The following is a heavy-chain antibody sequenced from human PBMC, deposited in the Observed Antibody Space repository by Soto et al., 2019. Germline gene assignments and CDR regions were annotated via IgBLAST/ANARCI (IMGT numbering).Heavy chain of an antibody. CDR2: ISGENGKT. CDR3: VRVGSSGHDRAGLK. CDR1: GYNFMNYG. J-gene: IGHJ4*02. D-gene: IGHD3-10*01. V-gene: IGHV1-18*01. Sequence: QVQLVQSGAEVKKPGASVKVSCKTSGYNFMNYGISWVRQAPGPGLEWMGWISGENGKTYYPQKFQDRVTLTTVTSASTADMELRSLPSDDTAVYYCVRVGSSGHDRAGLKWGQGTVVTVS.